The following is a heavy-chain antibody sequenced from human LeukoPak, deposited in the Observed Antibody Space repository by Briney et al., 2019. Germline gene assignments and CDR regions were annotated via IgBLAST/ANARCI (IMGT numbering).Heavy chain of an antibody. D-gene: IGHD3-22*01. V-gene: IGHV3-33*06. CDR3: AKDGLAHYYDSSGYYIHY. CDR2: IWYDGSNK. CDR1: GFTFSSYG. Sequence: GGSLRLSCAASGFTFSSYGMHWVRQAPGKGLEWVAVIWYDGSNKYYADSVKGQFTISRDNSKNTLYLQMNSLRAEDTAVYYCAKDGLAHYYDSSGYYIHYWGQGTLVTVSS. J-gene: IGHJ4*02.